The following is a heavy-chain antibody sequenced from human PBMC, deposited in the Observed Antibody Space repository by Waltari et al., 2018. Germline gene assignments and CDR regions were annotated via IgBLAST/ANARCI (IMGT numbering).Heavy chain of an antibody. D-gene: IGHD2-2*01. CDR1: GYTFTRYA. Sequence: QVQLVQSGSELKKPGASVKVSCKASGYTFTRYAINWGRQAPGQGLELMGWIITSSGNPTYAQGVTGRFVFSLDTSVSTAYLQINNLQADDTAIYYCTREVVPAATIVVNWFDPWGQGTLVTVSS. J-gene: IGHJ5*02. CDR3: TREVVPAATIVVNWFDP. CDR2: IITSSGNP. V-gene: IGHV7-4-1*02.